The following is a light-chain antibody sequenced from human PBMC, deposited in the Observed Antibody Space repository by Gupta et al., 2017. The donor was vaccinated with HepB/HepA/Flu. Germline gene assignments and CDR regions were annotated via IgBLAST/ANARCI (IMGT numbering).Light chain of an antibody. J-gene: IGLJ3*02. Sequence: SYVLIQPPSLSVAPGETARMTGGGTSIGGKSVHWYQQKSGQATVLVVYNDRDRPAGIPERFSGSNSGNTASLTITGGEAGEGADYYCQVGDAVGDVMFGGGTRLTVL. CDR1: SIGGKS. CDR3: QVGDAVGDVM. V-gene: IGLV3-21*02. CDR2: NDR.